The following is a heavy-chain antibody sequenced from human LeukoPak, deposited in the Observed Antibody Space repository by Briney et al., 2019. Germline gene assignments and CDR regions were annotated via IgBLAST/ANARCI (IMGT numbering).Heavy chain of an antibody. Sequence: HPGGSLRLSCAASGFTFSTYAMSWVRQAPGKGLEWVGFIRSKAYGGTTEYAASVKGRFTISRDDSRRIVYLQMNSLKTEDTAVYYCTREGRGSDAFDYWGQGTLVTVSS. V-gene: IGHV3-49*04. CDR3: TREGRGSDAFDY. CDR2: IRSKAYGGTT. D-gene: IGHD3-16*01. CDR1: GFTFSTYA. J-gene: IGHJ4*02.